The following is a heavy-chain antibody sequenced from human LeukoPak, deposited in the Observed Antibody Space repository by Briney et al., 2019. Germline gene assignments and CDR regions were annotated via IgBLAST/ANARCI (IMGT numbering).Heavy chain of an antibody. CDR2: ITGTSTTL. Sequence: GGCLRLSCEVSGFSFTSYSMTWVRQVPGKGLEWIAYITGTSTTLYYADSVKGRFTISRDNARNSLYLQMNSLTVEDTAVYYCARSLSGYDPLSAFWGHGTRVTVS. V-gene: IGHV3-48*01. CDR1: GFSFTSYS. D-gene: IGHD5-12*01. CDR3: ARSLSGYDPLSAF. J-gene: IGHJ4*01.